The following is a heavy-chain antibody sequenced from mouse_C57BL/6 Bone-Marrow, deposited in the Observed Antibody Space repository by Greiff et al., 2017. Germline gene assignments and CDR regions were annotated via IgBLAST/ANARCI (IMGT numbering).Heavy chain of an antibody. D-gene: IGHD1-1*01. J-gene: IGHJ3*01. CDR1: GFTFSSYG. CDR2: ISSGGSYT. V-gene: IGHV5-6*01. CDR3: ARGDYGSSTGAY. Sequence: EVHLVESGGDLVKPGGSLKLSCAASGFTFSSYGMSWVRQTPDKRLEWVATISSGGSYTYYPDSVKGRFTISRDNAKNTLYLQMSSLKSEDTAMYYCARGDYGSSTGAYWGQGTLVTVSA.